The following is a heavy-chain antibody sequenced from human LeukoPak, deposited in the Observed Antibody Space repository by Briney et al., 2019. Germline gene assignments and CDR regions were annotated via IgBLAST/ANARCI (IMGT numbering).Heavy chain of an antibody. CDR1: GDRVSSNSV. V-gene: IGHV6-1*01. Sequence: SQTLSLTCAISGDRVSSNSVRKWIRQSPSRGFEWLGRTYYRSTWYNDYAVSVRGRITVNPDTSKNQFSLHLNSVTPEDTAVYYCARRLTQYDCFDPWGQGILVTVSS. CDR2: TYYRSTWYN. CDR3: ARRLTQYDCFDP. D-gene: IGHD2-2*01. J-gene: IGHJ5*02.